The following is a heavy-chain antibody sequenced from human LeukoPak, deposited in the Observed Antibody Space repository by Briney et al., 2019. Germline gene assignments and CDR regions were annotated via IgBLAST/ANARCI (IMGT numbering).Heavy chain of an antibody. CDR1: GYSFTSYW. Sequence: GESLKISCKGSGYSFTSYWIGWVRQMPGKGLEWMGIICPGDSDTRYSLSFQGQVTISADKSISTAYLQWSSQKASDTAMYYCARQSQLAPFDYWGQGTLVTVSS. V-gene: IGHV5-51*01. J-gene: IGHJ4*02. D-gene: IGHD6-6*01. CDR3: ARQSQLAPFDY. CDR2: ICPGDSDT.